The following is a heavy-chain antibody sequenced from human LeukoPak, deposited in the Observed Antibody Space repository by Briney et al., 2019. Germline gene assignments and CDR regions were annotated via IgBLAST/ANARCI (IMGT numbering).Heavy chain of an antibody. CDR1: GGSFSSGSYY. J-gene: IGHJ5*02. CDR3: ARDHFCSSTSCPIRGRWFDP. V-gene: IGHV4-61*01. Sequence: SETLSLTCTVSGGSFSSGSYYWSWIRQPPGKGLEWIGYIYYSGSTNYNPSLKSRVTISVDTSKNQFSLKLSSVTAADTAVYYCARDHFCSSTSCPIRGRWFDPWGQGTLVTVSS. D-gene: IGHD2-2*01. CDR2: IYYSGST.